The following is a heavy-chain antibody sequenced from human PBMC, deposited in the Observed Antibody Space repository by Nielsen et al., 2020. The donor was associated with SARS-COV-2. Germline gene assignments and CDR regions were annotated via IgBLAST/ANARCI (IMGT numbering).Heavy chain of an antibody. Sequence: GESLKISCATSGFAFSTYGMHWVRQAPGKGLEWVAFIRYDGYIKNYADSVKGRFTVSRDNSQNIVYLQVSSLRAEDTAVYYCAKVDKMALGDWGQGTLVTVSS. CDR1: GFAFSTYG. CDR3: AKVDKMALGD. J-gene: IGHJ4*02. D-gene: IGHD5-24*01. CDR2: IRYDGYIK. V-gene: IGHV3-30*02.